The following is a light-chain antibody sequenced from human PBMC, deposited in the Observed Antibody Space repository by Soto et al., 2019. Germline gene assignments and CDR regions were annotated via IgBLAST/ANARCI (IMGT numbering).Light chain of an antibody. Sequence: NFMLTQPHSVSESPGKTVTISCTRSSGGIASNYVQWYQQRPGSSPTTVIYEDNQRPSGVPDRFSGSIDSSSNSASLTISGLKTEDEAYYYCQSYDSSNHGVFGGGTKLTVL. CDR1: SGGIASNY. CDR2: EDN. V-gene: IGLV6-57*01. CDR3: QSYDSSNHGV. J-gene: IGLJ3*02.